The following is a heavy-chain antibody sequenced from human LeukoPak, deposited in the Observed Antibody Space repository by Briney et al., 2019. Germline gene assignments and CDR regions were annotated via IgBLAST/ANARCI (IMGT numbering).Heavy chain of an antibody. V-gene: IGHV4-59*01. CDR3: ARAGSGSFYFEY. Sequence: PSETLSLTCTVSGGSISNYYWSWIRQPPGKGLEWIGYIYYSENANYNPSLKSRVTMASDTSKNQFSLRLSSVTAADTAVYYCARAGSGSFYFEYWGQGTLVTVSS. CDR2: IYYSENA. CDR1: GGSISNYY. D-gene: IGHD1-26*01. J-gene: IGHJ4*02.